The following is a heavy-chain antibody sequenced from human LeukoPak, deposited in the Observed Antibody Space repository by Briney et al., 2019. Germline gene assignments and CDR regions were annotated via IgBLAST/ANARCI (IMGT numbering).Heavy chain of an antibody. D-gene: IGHD5-24*01. CDR2: IIPIFGTA. J-gene: IGHJ4*02. CDR3: ASVPRWLQFSLPSPHFDY. Sequence: SVKVSCKASGGTFSSYAISWVRQAPGQGLEWMGGIIPIFGTANYAQKFQGRVTITTDESTSTAYMELSSLRSEDTAVYYCASVPRWLQFSLPSPHFDYWGPGTLVTVSS. V-gene: IGHV1-69*05. CDR1: GGTFSSYA.